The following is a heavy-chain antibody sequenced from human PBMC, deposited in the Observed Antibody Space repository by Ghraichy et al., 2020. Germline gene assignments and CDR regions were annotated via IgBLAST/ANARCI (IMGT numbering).Heavy chain of an antibody. Sequence: ESLNISRAASGFIFSSSWMSWVRQVPGKGLEWVANINKDGSEKYYVDSVKGRFSMSRDNAKNSVYLQMNSLRAGDTAVYYCARGFGLDVWGQGTTVTVSS. J-gene: IGHJ6*02. D-gene: IGHD3-10*01. CDR1: GFIFSSSW. V-gene: IGHV3-7*01. CDR3: ARGFGLDV. CDR2: INKDGSEK.